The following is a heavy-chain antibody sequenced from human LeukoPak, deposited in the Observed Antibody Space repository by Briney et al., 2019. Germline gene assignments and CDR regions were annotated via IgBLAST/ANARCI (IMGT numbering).Heavy chain of an antibody. D-gene: IGHD3-3*01. Sequence: SGTLSLTCAVYGGSFSGYYWSWIRQPPGKGLEWIGEINHSGSTNYNPSLKSRVTISVDTSKNQFSPKLSSVTAADTAVYYCARVPVWSGYTFDPWGQGTLVTVSS. CDR2: INHSGST. CDR1: GGSFSGYY. V-gene: IGHV4-34*01. CDR3: ARVPVWSGYTFDP. J-gene: IGHJ5*02.